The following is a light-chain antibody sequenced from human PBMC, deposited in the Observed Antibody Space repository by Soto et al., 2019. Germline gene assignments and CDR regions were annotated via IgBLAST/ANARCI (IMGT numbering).Light chain of an antibody. CDR2: GNS. J-gene: IGLJ3*02. CDR3: QSYDSSLSAVV. V-gene: IGLV1-40*01. Sequence: QSVLTQPPSVSGAPGQRVTISCTGSSSNIGADYDVHWYQQLPGTAPKLLISGNSNRPSGVPDRFSGSKSGTSASLAITGLQAEDEADYYCQSYDSSLSAVVFGGGTKVTVL. CDR1: SSNIGADYD.